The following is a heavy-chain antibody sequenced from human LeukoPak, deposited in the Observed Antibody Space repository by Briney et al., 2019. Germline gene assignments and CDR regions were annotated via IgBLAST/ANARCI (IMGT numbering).Heavy chain of an antibody. CDR1: GFTFSSYG. CDR3: AKAGVDRVRRSYYMDV. V-gene: IGHV3-30*02. D-gene: IGHD2-2*01. J-gene: IGHJ6*03. Sequence: PGGSLRLSCAASGFTFSSYGMHWVRQAPGKGLEWVAFIRYDGSNKYYADSVKGRFTISRDNSKNTLYLQMNSLRAEDTAVYYCAKAGVDRVRRSYYMDVWGKGTTVTVSS. CDR2: IRYDGSNK.